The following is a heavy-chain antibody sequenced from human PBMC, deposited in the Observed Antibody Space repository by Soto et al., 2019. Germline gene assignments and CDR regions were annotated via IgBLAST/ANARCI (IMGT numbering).Heavy chain of an antibody. V-gene: IGHV3-30-3*01. Sequence: QVQLVESGGGVVQPGRSLRLSCAASGFTFSSYAMHWVRQAPGKGLEWVAVISYDGSNKYYADSVKGRFTISRDNSKNTLYLQMNSLRAEDTAVYYCARGSVGYSSSWYGGAFDILGQGTMVTVSS. J-gene: IGHJ3*02. D-gene: IGHD6-13*01. CDR1: GFTFSSYA. CDR2: ISYDGSNK. CDR3: ARGSVGYSSSWYGGAFDI.